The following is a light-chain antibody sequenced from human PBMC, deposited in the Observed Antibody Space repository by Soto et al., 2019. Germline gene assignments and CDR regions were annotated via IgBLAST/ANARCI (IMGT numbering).Light chain of an antibody. CDR2: DAS. V-gene: IGKV3-11*01. CDR1: QSVSSY. Sequence: EIVLTQSPATLSLSPGERATLSCRASQSVSSYLAWYQQKPGQAPRLLIYDASNRATGIPARFSGSGSGTVFTLTISSLEPEDFAFYYCQQPLFTFGPGTKVDIK. CDR3: QQPLFT. J-gene: IGKJ3*01.